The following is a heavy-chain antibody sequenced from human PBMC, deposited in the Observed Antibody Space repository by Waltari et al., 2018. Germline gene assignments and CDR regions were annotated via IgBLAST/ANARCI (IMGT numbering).Heavy chain of an antibody. Sequence: QVQLQQWGAGLLKPSETLSLTCAVYGGSFSGYYWSWIRQPPGKGLEWIGEINHRGSTNYNPSLKSRVTISVDTSKNQFSLKLSSVTAADTAVYYCARGGGADQKEYYFDYWGQGTLVTVSS. D-gene: IGHD1-26*01. CDR2: INHRGST. V-gene: IGHV4-34*01. CDR3: ARGGGADQKEYYFDY. CDR1: GGSFSGYY. J-gene: IGHJ4*02.